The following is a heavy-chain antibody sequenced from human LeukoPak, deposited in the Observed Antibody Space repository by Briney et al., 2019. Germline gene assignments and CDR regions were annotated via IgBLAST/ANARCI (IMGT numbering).Heavy chain of an antibody. J-gene: IGHJ4*02. CDR1: GGSISSYY. CDR3: ARAPITYYYDSSGYYYPGGFDY. D-gene: IGHD3-22*01. V-gene: IGHV4-59*01. CDR2: IYYSGST. Sequence: SETLSLTCTVSGGSISSYYWSWIRQPPGKGLEWIGYIYYSGSTNYNPSLKSQVTISVDTSKNQFSLKLSSVTAADTAVYYCARAPITYYYDSSGYYYPGGFDYWGQGTLVTVSS.